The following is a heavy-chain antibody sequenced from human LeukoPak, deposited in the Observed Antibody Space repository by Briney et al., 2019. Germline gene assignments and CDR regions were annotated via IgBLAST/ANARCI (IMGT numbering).Heavy chain of an antibody. CDR2: IYHSGST. V-gene: IGHV4-4*02. D-gene: IGHD3-10*01. CDR1: GGSISSSNW. J-gene: IGHJ3*01. CDR3: TRAMENRAAHGFDV. Sequence: PSGTLSLTCAVSGGSISSSNWWSWVRQPPGKGLEWIGEIYHSGSTNYNPSLKSRVTISVDKSKNRFSLKLTSVTAADTAVYYCTRAMENRAAHGFDVWGQGTMVTVSS.